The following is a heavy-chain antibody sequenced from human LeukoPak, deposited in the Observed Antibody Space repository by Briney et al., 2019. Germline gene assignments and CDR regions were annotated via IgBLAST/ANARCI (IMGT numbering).Heavy chain of an antibody. CDR3: ARDSTTSGRVTMFYYYMDV. Sequence: SETLSLTCAVYGGSFSGYYWSWIRQPPGKGLEWIGEINHSGSTNYNPSLKSRVTISVDTSKNQFSLKLSSVTAADTAVYYCARDSTTSGRVTMFYYYMDVWGKGTTVTVSS. CDR2: INHSGST. D-gene: IGHD3-10*01. CDR1: GGSFSGYY. V-gene: IGHV4-34*01. J-gene: IGHJ6*03.